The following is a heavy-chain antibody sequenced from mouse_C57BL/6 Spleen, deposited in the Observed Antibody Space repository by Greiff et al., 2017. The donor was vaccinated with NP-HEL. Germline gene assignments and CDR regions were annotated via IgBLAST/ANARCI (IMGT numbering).Heavy chain of an antibody. Sequence: QVQLQQPGAELVKPGSSVKLSCKASGYTFTSYWMDWVKQRPGQGLEWIGNIYPSDSETHYNQKFKDKATLTVDKSSSTAYMQLSSLTSEDSAVYYCARLGISYYGAYWYFDVWGTGTTVTVSS. CDR2: IYPSDSET. CDR1: GYTFTSYW. CDR3: ARLGISYYGAYWYFDV. V-gene: IGHV1-61*01. D-gene: IGHD1-1*01. J-gene: IGHJ1*03.